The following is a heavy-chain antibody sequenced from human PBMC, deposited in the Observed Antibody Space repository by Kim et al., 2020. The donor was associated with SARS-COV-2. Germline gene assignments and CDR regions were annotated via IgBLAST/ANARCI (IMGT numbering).Heavy chain of an antibody. CDR3: ARHYYDSSSYYFDS. CDR2: FYQNGNT. J-gene: IGHJ4*02. V-gene: IGHV4-30-2*01. Sequence: SETLSLTCAVSGGSISSGDNSWTWIRQPPGKGLEWIGYFYQNGNTYYNPSLWTRVTISVDRSKNQFSLSVTSVTAADTAVYYCARHYYDSSSYYFDSWGLGTLVTVSS. CDR1: GGSISSGDNS. D-gene: IGHD3-22*01.